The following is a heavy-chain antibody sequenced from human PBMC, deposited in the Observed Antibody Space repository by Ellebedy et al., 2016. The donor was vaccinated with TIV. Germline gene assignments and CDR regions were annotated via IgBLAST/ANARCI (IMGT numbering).Heavy chain of an antibody. J-gene: IGHJ5*02. Sequence: AASVKVSCKASGYTFTGDYMHWVRQAPGQGLEWMGWINPNSGGTNYAQKFQGWVTMTRDTSISTAYMELSRLRSDDTAVYYCARDPEYYYDSSGYYQGNWFDPWGQGTLVTVSS. V-gene: IGHV1-2*04. CDR3: ARDPEYYYDSSGYYQGNWFDP. D-gene: IGHD3-22*01. CDR1: GYTFTGDY. CDR2: INPNSGGT.